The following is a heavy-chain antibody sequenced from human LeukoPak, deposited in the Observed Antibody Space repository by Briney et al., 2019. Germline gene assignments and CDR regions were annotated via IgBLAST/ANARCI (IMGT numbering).Heavy chain of an antibody. V-gene: IGHV1-46*01. Sequence: ASVKVSCKASGYTFTSNYIHWVRQAPGQGLEWMGMICPRDGSTSYAQKFQGRVTVTRDTSTSTVHMELSGLRSEDTAVYYCARDQEGFVYWGQGTLVTVSS. CDR3: ARDQEGFVY. CDR2: ICPRDGST. CDR1: GYTFTSNY. J-gene: IGHJ4*02.